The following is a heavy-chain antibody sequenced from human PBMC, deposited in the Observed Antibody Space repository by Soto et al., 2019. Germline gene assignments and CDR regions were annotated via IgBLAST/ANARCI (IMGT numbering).Heavy chain of an antibody. D-gene: IGHD2-2*01. CDR3: ASKNVLIKVPALPTGDGYYYYYMDV. CDR2: ISGSGGST. V-gene: IGHV3-23*01. J-gene: IGHJ6*03. CDR1: GFTFSSYA. Sequence: GGSLRLSCAATGFTFSSYAMSWVRQAPGKGLEWVSAISGSGGSTYYADSVKGRFTISRDNSKNTLYLQMNSLRAEDTAVYYCASKNVLIKVPALPTGDGYYYYYMDVWGKGTTVTVSS.